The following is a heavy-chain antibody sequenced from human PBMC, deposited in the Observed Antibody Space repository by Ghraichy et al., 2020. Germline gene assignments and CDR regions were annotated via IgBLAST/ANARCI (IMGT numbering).Heavy chain of an antibody. Sequence: SETLSLTCTVSGGSVSSGSYYWSWIRQPPGKGLEWIGYIYYSGSTNYNPSLKSRVTISVDTSKNQFSLKLSSVTAADTAVYYCARRAKYYYYMDVWGKGTTVTVSS. CDR2: IYYSGST. V-gene: IGHV4-61*01. CDR1: GGSVSSGSYY. CDR3: ARRAKYYYYMDV. J-gene: IGHJ6*03.